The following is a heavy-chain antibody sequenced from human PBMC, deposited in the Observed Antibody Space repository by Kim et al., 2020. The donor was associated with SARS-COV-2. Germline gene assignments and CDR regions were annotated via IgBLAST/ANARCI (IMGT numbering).Heavy chain of an antibody. J-gene: IGHJ4*02. V-gene: IGHV4-59*13. CDR3: ARLVREGAIGY. Sequence: SETLSLTCTVSGGSISNYYWSWIRQPPGKGLECFGYIYYTGTTIYNPSLKRRVTMSVDASKKQTFLRLSSVTAADTAIVYCARLVREGAIGYWGQGTLVT. CDR1: GGSISNYY. CDR2: IYYTGTT. D-gene: IGHD1-26*01.